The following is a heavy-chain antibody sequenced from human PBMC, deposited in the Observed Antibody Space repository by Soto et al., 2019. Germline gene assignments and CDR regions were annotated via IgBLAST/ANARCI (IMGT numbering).Heavy chain of an antibody. Sequence: PGGSLGLSCAASGFTFSSYWMHWVRQAPGKGLVWVSRINSDGSSTIYAGSVKGRCTISRDNAKNTLYLQMNSLRAEDTAVYYSARSTMQYYDYYMAIWAKGPTVTVSS. J-gene: IGHJ6*03. V-gene: IGHV3-74*01. D-gene: IGHD3-3*01. CDR2: INSDGSST. CDR3: ARSTMQYYDYYMAI. CDR1: GFTFSSYW.